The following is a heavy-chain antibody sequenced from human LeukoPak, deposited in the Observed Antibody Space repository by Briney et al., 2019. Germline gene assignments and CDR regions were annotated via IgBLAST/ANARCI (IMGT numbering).Heavy chain of an antibody. Sequence: PSETLSLTCTVSGGSISSYYWSWIRQPPGKGLEWIGYIYYSGRTNYNPSLKSRVTISVDTSKNQFSLKLSSVTAADTAVYYCARGYGSGSYLGDFDYWGQGTLVTVSS. CDR3: ARGYGSGSYLGDFDY. CDR1: GGSISSYY. J-gene: IGHJ4*02. D-gene: IGHD3-10*01. CDR2: IYYSGRT. V-gene: IGHV4-59*01.